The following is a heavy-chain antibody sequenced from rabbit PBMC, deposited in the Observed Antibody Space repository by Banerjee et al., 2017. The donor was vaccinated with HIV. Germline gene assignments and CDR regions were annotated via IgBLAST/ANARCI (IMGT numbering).Heavy chain of an antibody. D-gene: IGHD2-1*01. V-gene: IGHV1S40*01. CDR3: GGYDGDGDTHYFKL. Sequence: QSLEESGGDLVKPGTSLTLTCTASGFSFNSSYYMCWVRQAPGKGLECIGCIYAGSTGSTYYASWAKGRFTISKTSSTTVTLQMTSLTDADTATYFCGGYDGDGDTHYFKLWGPGTLVTVS. J-gene: IGHJ4*01. CDR1: GFSFNSSYY. CDR2: IYAGSTGST.